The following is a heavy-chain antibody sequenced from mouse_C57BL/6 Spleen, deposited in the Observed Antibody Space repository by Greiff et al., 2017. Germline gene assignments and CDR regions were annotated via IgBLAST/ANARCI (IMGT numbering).Heavy chain of an antibody. V-gene: IGHV10-1*01. CDR1: GFSFNTYA. J-gene: IGHJ2*01. D-gene: IGHD2-4*01. CDR2: IRSKSNNYAT. CDR3: VRLYYDYDVYYFDY. Sequence: EVMLVESGGGLVQPKGSLKLSCAASGFSFNTYAMNWVRQAPGKGLEWVARIRSKSNNYATYYADSVKDRFTISRDDSESMLYLQMNNLKTEDTAMYYCVRLYYDYDVYYFDYWGQGTTLTVSS.